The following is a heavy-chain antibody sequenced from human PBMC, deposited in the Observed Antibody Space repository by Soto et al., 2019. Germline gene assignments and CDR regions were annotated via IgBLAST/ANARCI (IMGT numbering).Heavy chain of an antibody. J-gene: IGHJ6*02. D-gene: IGHD2-15*01. CDR1: GFTFSSYS. V-gene: IGHV3-21*01. Sequence: GGALRLSCAASGFTFSSYSMNCVRQAPGKGLEWVSSISSSSSYIYYADSVKGRFTISRDNAKNSLYLQMNSLRAEDTAVYYCARDQTGCSGGSCYLNYYYYGMDVWGQGTTVNVSS. CDR3: ARDQTGCSGGSCYLNYYYYGMDV. CDR2: ISSSSSYI.